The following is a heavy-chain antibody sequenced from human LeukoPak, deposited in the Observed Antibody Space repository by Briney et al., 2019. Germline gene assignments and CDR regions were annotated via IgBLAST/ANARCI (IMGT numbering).Heavy chain of an antibody. Sequence: PGGSLRLSCAASGFTFSNGWMSWVRQASGKGLEWVGRIKSKSERGTTDYAAPVKGRFTISRDGSTNTVYLHMNSLKTEDTAVYFCTSNLYCSTSSCYTLDNWGQGTLVAVSP. D-gene: IGHD2-2*02. CDR2: IKSKSERGTT. V-gene: IGHV3-15*01. CDR3: TSNLYCSTSSCYTLDN. CDR1: GFTFSNGW. J-gene: IGHJ4*02.